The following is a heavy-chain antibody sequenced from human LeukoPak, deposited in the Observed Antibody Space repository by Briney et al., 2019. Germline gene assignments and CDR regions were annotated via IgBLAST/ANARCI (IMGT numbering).Heavy chain of an antibody. Sequence: GGSLRLSCAASGFTFSSYAMYWVRQAPGKGLEWVSGISGSGGNTYYADSVKGRFAISRDNSKNTLYLLMSSLRAEDAALYYCAKSYGDYLGYFDSWGQGTLVTVSS. D-gene: IGHD4-17*01. CDR3: AKSYGDYLGYFDS. J-gene: IGHJ4*02. CDR2: ISGSGGNT. CDR1: GFTFSSYA. V-gene: IGHV3-23*01.